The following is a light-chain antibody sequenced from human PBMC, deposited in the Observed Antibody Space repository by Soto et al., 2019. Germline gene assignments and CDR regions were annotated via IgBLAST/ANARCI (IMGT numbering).Light chain of an antibody. CDR3: QQYYSSPWT. Sequence: DIVMTQSPDSLAVSLGERAIINCKSSQSVLHSSNNKNYLAWYQKKPGQPPKLLIYWASTRESGVPDRFSGSGSGTDFTLTISSLRAEDVAVYYCQQYYSSPWTFGQGTKVDIK. CDR2: WAS. V-gene: IGKV4-1*01. J-gene: IGKJ1*01. CDR1: QSVLHSSNNKNY.